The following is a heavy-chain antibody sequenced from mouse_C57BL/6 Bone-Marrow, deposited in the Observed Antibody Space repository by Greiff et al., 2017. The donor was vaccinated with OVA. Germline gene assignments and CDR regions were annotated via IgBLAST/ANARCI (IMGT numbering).Heavy chain of an antibody. V-gene: IGHV1-42*01. D-gene: IGHD1-1*01. CDR1: GYSFTGYY. CDR3: ARGRTSPFAY. CDR2: INPSTGGT. Sequence: EVKLVESGPELVKPGASVKISCKASGYSFTGYYMNWVKQSPEKSLEWIGEINPSTGGTTYNPKFKAKATLTVDKSSSTAYMQLKSLTSDDSAVYYCARGRTSPFAYWGQGTLVTVSA. J-gene: IGHJ3*01.